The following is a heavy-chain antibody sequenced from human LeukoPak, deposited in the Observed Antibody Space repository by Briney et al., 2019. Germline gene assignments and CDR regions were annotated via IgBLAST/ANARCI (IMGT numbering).Heavy chain of an antibody. CDR2: INHSGST. D-gene: IGHD3-16*01. V-gene: IGHV4-34*01. CDR1: GGSFSGYY. J-gene: IGHJ4*02. CDR3: ARVDYDYVWGSFGPYDY. Sequence: SETLSLTCAVYGGSFSGYYWSWIRQPPGKGLEWIGEINHSGSTNYNPSLKSPVTISVDTSKNQFSLKLSSVTAADTAVYYCARVDYDYVWGSFGPYDYWGQGTLVTVSS.